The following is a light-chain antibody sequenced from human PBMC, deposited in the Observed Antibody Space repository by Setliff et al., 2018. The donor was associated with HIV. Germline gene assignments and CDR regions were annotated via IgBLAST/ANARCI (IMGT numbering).Light chain of an antibody. CDR1: SSDVGGYNS. CDR2: DVT. V-gene: IGLV2-14*03. CDR3: CSYTSISTLGV. Sequence: QSVLTQPASVSGSPGQAITISCTGTSSDVGGYNSVSWYQQYPGKAPKLIIYDVTNRPSGVSNRFSGSKSGNTASLTISGLQTEDEADYHCCSYTSISTLGVFGTGTKVTV. J-gene: IGLJ1*01.